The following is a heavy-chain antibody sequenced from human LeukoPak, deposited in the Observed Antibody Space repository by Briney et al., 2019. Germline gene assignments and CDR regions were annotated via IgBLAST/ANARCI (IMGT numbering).Heavy chain of an antibody. D-gene: IGHD6-19*01. CDR2: IYTSGST. J-gene: IGHJ5*02. V-gene: IGHV4-61*02. Sequence: PSETLSLTCTVSGGSISSGSYYWSWIRQPAGKGLEWIGRIYTSGSTNYNPSLKSRVTISVDTSKNQFSLKLSSVTAADTAVYYCAREKQWYWFDPWGQGTLVTVSS. CDR1: GGSISSGSYY. CDR3: AREKQWYWFDP.